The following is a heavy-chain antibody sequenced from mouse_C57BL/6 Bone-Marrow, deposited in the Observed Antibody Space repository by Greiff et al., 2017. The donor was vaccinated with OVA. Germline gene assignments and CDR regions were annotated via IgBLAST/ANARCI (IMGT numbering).Heavy chain of an antibody. CDR3: ARWITTVVAYYFAY. CDR1: GYTFTDYY. D-gene: IGHD1-1*01. V-gene: IGHV1-77*01. Sequence: QVHVKQSGAELVKPGASVKISCKASGYTFTDYYINWVKQRPGQGLEWIGKIGPGSGSTYYNEKFKGKATLTADKSSSTAYMQLSSLTSEDSSVYFCARWITTVVAYYFAYWGQGTTLTVSA. CDR2: IGPGSGST. J-gene: IGHJ2*01.